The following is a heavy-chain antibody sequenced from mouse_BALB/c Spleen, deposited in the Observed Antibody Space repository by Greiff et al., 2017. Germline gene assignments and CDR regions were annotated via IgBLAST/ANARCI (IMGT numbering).Heavy chain of an antibody. Sequence: EVKLMESGPELVKPGASVKMSCKASGYTFTSYVMHWVKQKPGQGLEWIGYINPYNDGTKYNEKFKGKATLPSDKSSSTAYMELSSLTSEDSAVYYCARITYGNFFAYWGQGTLVTVSA. J-gene: IGHJ3*01. CDR1: GYTFTSYV. V-gene: IGHV1-14*01. D-gene: IGHD2-10*02. CDR2: INPYNDGT. CDR3: ARITYGNFFAY.